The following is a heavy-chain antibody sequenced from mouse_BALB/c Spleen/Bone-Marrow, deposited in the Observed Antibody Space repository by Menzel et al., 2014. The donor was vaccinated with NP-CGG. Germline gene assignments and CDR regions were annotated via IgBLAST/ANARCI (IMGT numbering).Heavy chain of an antibody. J-gene: IGHJ4*01. CDR2: IHYSGST. CDR3: ARDFAMDY. Sequence: EVQLQQSGPDLVKPSQSLSLTCTVTGYSITSGYSWRWIRQFPGNKLEWMGYIHYSGSTNYNPSLKSRISITRDTSKNQFFLQLNSVTTDDTATYYCARDFAMDYWGQGTSVTVSS. V-gene: IGHV3-1*02. CDR1: GYSITSGYS.